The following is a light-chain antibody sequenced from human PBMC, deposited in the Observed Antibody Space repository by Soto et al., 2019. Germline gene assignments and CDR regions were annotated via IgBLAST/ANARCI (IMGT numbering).Light chain of an antibody. Sequence: DIQMTQSPSTLSASVGDRVTITCRASQSISNWLAWYQQRPGEAPKLLMYDASTLENWVPSRFSGSGSGTESTHPISGRRPDDFATYYCQQYNTYSYAFGQGTKLEIK. CDR1: QSISNW. CDR3: QQYNTYSYA. J-gene: IGKJ2*01. CDR2: DAS. V-gene: IGKV1-5*01.